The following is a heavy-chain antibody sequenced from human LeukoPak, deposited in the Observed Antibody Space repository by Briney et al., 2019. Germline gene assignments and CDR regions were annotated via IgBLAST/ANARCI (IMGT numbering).Heavy chain of an antibody. CDR3: ARLPGYSSGGPIDY. CDR1: GGSFSGYY. Sequence: SETLSLTCAVYGGSFSGYYWSWIRQPPGKGLEWIGSIYYSGSTYYNPSLKSRVTISVDTSKNQFSLKLSSVTAADTAVYYCARLPGYSSGGPIDYWGQGTLVTVSS. D-gene: IGHD6-19*01. V-gene: IGHV4-34*01. CDR2: IYYSGST. J-gene: IGHJ4*02.